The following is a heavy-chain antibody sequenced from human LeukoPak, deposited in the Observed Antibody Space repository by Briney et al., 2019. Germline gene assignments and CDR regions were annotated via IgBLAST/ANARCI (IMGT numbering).Heavy chain of an antibody. Sequence: PGGSLRLSCAASGFTFSSYAMSWVRQAPGKGLEWVSAISGSGGSTYYADSVKGRFTISRDNSKNTLYLQMNSLRAEDTAVYYCAKNRRSRDSSGYLYYFDYWGQGTLVTVSS. CDR3: AKNRRSRDSSGYLYYFDY. CDR1: GFTFSSYA. J-gene: IGHJ4*02. V-gene: IGHV3-23*01. CDR2: ISGSGGST. D-gene: IGHD3-22*01.